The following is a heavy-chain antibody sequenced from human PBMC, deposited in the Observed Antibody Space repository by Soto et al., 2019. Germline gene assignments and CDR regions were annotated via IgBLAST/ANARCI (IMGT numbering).Heavy chain of an antibody. CDR1: GYTFTSYA. V-gene: IGHV1-3*01. CDR2: INAGNGNT. CDR3: ARDSPISYYDYIWGSYDRSYDWFDP. Sequence: ASVKVSCKASGYTFTSYAMHWVRQAPGQRLEWMGWINAGNGNTKYSQKFQGRVTITRDTSASTAYMELSSLRSEDTAVYYCARDSPISYYDYIWGSYDRSYDWFDPWGQGTLVTVSS. D-gene: IGHD3-16*01. J-gene: IGHJ5*02.